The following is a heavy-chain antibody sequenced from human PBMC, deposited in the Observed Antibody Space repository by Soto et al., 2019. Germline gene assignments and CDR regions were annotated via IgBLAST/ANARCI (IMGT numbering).Heavy chain of an antibody. V-gene: IGHV4-4*02. CDR1: GDSIGTNNW. CDR2: VYRSETP. CDR3: VKDTGSN. D-gene: IGHD6-25*01. J-gene: IGHJ4*02. Sequence: TLSLTCGLSGDSIGTNNWWSWVRQPPGKGLEWIGEVYRSETPNCNPTLKSRVTMSIHKSKNQFSLRSTYKTAEDTACYYFVKDTGSNWGQGTRVTVSS.